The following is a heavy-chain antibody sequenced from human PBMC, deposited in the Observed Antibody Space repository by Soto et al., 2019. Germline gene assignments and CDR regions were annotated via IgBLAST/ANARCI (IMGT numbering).Heavy chain of an antibody. CDR1: GGTFRSHA. CDR3: AGTVEIPYYHGMDV. Sequence: QMQLVQSGAEVKKPGSSVRFSDKACGGTFRSHAINWVRQAPGQGLEWMGGIIPIFGSPNYAQTFQGRVKITADESTITAYMELSSLRSEDTAVYYCAGTVEIPYYHGMDVWGQGTKVTVSS. CDR2: IIPIFGSP. V-gene: IGHV1-69*01. D-gene: IGHD4-4*01. J-gene: IGHJ6*02.